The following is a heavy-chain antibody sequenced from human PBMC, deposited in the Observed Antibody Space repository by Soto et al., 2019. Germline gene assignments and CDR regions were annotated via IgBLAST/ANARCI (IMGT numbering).Heavy chain of an antibody. D-gene: IGHD3-10*01. Sequence: SDTLSHTYNFTGRSIRNYYWSWIRQPPGKGLEWIGYIFYSGSTNYNPFLKSRVTISVDTSKNQFSLKLSSVTAADTAVYYYARAPMVRGVYWFDPWGQGTLVTVS. V-gene: IGHV4-59*07. CDR2: IFYSGST. J-gene: IGHJ5*02. CDR3: ARAPMVRGVYWFDP. CDR1: GRSIRNYY.